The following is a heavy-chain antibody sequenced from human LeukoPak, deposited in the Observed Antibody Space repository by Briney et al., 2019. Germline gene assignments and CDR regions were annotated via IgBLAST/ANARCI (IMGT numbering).Heavy chain of an antibody. J-gene: IGHJ2*01. CDR2: IYPGDSDT. CDR1: GYIFTNYW. CDR3: ARLGSIVVVPDAMPDWYCHL. V-gene: IGHV5-51*07. D-gene: IGHD2-2*01. Sequence: GESLKISCKGSGYIFTNYWIGWVHQMPGKGLEWMGMIYPGDSDTIYSPSFQGQVTISADKSITTAHLQWSSLKPSDTAMYYCARLGSIVVVPDAMPDWYCHLWGRGTLVTVSS.